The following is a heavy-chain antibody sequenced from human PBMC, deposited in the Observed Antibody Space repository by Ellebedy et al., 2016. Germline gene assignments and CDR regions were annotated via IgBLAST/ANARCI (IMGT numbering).Heavy chain of an antibody. CDR2: MNPASGDT. D-gene: IGHD1-14*01. CDR3: ARGKRNILWSDY. CDR1: GDTFNNYA. Sequence: ASVKVSCKASGDTFNNYAISWVRQAPGQGLEWMGWMNPASGDTVYAQRFHGRVVMTRATSINTAYMELSSLTSEDTAVYYCARGKRNILWSDYWGQGTLVTVSS. V-gene: IGHV1-8*02. J-gene: IGHJ4*02.